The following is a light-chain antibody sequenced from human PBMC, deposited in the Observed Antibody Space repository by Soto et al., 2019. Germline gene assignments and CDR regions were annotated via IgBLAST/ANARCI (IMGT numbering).Light chain of an antibody. Sequence: DIQFTQSPSFLSASVGDRVTITCRASQGISSYLAWYQQKPGKAPKLLIYAASTLQSGVPSRFSGSGSGTEFTLTISSLQPEDFATYYCQQLNSYPIPFGQGTRPAIK. CDR3: QQLNSYPIP. V-gene: IGKV1-9*01. J-gene: IGKJ5*01. CDR2: AAS. CDR1: QGISSY.